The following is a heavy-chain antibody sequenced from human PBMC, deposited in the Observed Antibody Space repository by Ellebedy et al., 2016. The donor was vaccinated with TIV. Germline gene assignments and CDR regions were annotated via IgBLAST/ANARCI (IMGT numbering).Heavy chain of an antibody. J-gene: IGHJ4*02. CDR3: ARDRGGGPPPGRFDY. Sequence: SVKVSCXASGGTFSSYAISWVRQAPGQGLEWMGGIIPIFGTANYAQKFQGRVTITADESTSTAYMELSSLRSEDTAVYYCARDRGGGPPPGRFDYWGQGTLVTVSS. V-gene: IGHV1-69*13. CDR1: GGTFSSYA. CDR2: IIPIFGTA. D-gene: IGHD4-23*01.